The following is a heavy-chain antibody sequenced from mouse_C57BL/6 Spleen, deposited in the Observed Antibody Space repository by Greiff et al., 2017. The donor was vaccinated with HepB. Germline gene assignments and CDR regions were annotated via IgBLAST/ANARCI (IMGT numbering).Heavy chain of an antibody. Sequence: EVMLVESGGGLVKPGGSLKLSCAASGFTFSSYAMSWVRQTPEKRLEWVATISDGGSYTYYPDNVKGRFTISRDNAKNKLYLQMSHLKSEDTAMYYCARDGYYDYWGQGTTLTVSS. CDR3: ARDGYYDY. CDR1: GFTFSSYA. CDR2: ISDGGSYT. J-gene: IGHJ2*01. V-gene: IGHV5-4*01.